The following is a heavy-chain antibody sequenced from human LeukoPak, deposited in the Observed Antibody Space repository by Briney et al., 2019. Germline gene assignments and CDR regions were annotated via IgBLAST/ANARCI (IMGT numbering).Heavy chain of an antibody. D-gene: IGHD2-15*01. CDR3: ARDPGYCSGGSCYSFLY. J-gene: IGHJ4*02. Sequence: PGGSLRLSCAASGFTVSSNYMSWVRQAPGKGLEWVSVIYSGGSTYYADSVKGRFTISRDNSKNTLYLQMNSLRAEDTAVYYCARDPGYCSGGSCYSFLYWGQGTLVTVSS. CDR2: IYSGGST. V-gene: IGHV3-66*01. CDR1: GFTVSSNY.